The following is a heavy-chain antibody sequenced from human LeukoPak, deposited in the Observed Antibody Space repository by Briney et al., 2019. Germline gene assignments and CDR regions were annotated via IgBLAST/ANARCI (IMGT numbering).Heavy chain of an antibody. D-gene: IGHD2-2*02. V-gene: IGHV3-15*01. CDR2: IKSKSERGTT. CDR1: GGSFSGYY. Sequence: PSETLSLTCAVYGGSFSGYYWSWVRQAPGKGLEWVGRIKSKSERGTTDYAAPVKGRFTISRDGSTNTVYLHMNSLKTEDTAVYFCTSNLYCSTSSCYTLDNWGQGTLVAVSP. J-gene: IGHJ4*02. CDR3: TSNLYCSTSSCYTLDN.